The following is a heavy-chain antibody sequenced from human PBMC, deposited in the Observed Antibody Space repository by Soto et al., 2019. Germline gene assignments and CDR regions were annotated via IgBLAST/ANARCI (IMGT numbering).Heavy chain of an antibody. CDR3: ARGMTTVTTIDY. D-gene: IGHD4-4*01. CDR1: GGSISRGGYS. CDR2: IYHSGST. V-gene: IGHV4-30-2*01. J-gene: IGHJ4*02. Sequence: QLQLQESGSGLVKPSQTLSLTCAVSGGSISRGGYSWSWIRQPPGKGLEWIGYIYHSGSTYYNPSLKSRVTISVDRSKNQFSLKLSSVTAADTAVYYCARGMTTVTTIDYWGQGTLVTVSS.